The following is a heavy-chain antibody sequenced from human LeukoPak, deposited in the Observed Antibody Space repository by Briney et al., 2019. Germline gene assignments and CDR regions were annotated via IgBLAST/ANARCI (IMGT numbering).Heavy chain of an antibody. CDR3: ARGTPGRITMIVVVIIAPDY. CDR2: ISYDGSNK. CDR1: GFTFSSYA. J-gene: IGHJ4*02. V-gene: IGHV3-30*04. D-gene: IGHD3-22*01. Sequence: PGGSLRLSCAASGFTFSSYAMHWVRQAPGKGLEWVAVISYDGSNKYYADSVKGRFTISRDNSKNTPYLQMNSLRAEDTAVYYCARGTPGRITMIVVVIIAPDYWGQGTLVTVSS.